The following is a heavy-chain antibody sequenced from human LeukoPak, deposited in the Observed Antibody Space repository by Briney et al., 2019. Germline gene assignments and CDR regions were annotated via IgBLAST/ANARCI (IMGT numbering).Heavy chain of an antibody. D-gene: IGHD3-10*01. J-gene: IGHJ6*03. CDR1: GGSFSGYY. CDR2: INHSGST. CDR3: AKYSSGSYSENYYMDV. Sequence: SETLSLTCAVYGGSFSGYYWSWIRQPPGKGLEWIGEINHSGSTNYNPSLKSRVTISADTSKNQFSLKLSSVTAADTAVYYCAKYSSGSYSENYYMDVWGKGTTVTVSS. V-gene: IGHV4-34*01.